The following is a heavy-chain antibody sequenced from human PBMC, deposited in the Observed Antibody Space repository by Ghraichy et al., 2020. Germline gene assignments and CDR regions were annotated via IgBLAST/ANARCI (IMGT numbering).Heavy chain of an antibody. CDR1: GGTFSSYA. V-gene: IGHV1-69*10. Sequence: SVKVSCKASGGTFSSYAINWVRQAPGQGLEWMGGIIPIVGIPYYAQKLQGRITITADKSTTTAYMEMSRLRSEDAAVYYCARDAGFGDLSPYWGQGTLVTVSS. J-gene: IGHJ4*02. CDR3: ARDAGFGDLSPY. CDR2: IIPIVGIP. D-gene: IGHD3-10*01.